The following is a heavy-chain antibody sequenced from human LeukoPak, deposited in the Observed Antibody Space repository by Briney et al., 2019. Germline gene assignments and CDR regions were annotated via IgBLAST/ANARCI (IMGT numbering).Heavy chain of an antibody. J-gene: IGHJ4*02. CDR1: GGSISSYQ. CDR3: AREFDSSGYYLYAIDY. D-gene: IGHD3-22*01. V-gene: IGHV4-59*12. CDR2: IYYSGSA. Sequence: SETLSLTCTVSGGSISSYQWSWIRQPPGKGLEWIGNIYYSGSANYNPSLKSRVTISVDTSKNQFSLKLSSVTAADTAVYYCAREFDSSGYYLYAIDYWGQGTLVTVSS.